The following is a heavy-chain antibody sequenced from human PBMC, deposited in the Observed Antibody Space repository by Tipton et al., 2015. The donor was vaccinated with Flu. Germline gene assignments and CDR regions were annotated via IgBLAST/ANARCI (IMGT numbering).Heavy chain of an antibody. CDR3: AGDLWNDRRASYYYGVAV. Sequence: TLFLTCTVSGDSISTTIYYWGWVRHPPGRGLEWIGSIYYSGTTYYNPSLKSRVTISVDSSKNDFSLTLASLTAADTPVYYCAGDLWNDRRASYYYGVAVWGQGTPVSVPS. J-gene: IGHJ6*02. V-gene: IGHV4-39*07. CDR1: GDSISTTIYY. D-gene: IGHD1-1*01. CDR2: IYYSGTT.